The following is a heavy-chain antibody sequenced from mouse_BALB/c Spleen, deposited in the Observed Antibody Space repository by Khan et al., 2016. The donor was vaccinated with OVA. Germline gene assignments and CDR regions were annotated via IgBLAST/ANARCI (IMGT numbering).Heavy chain of an antibody. CDR2: IWGGGGT. J-gene: IGHJ4*01. CDR3: ARAYYRYDGYYAMDY. V-gene: IGHV2-6-4*01. Sequence: QVQLKESGPGLVAPSQTLSITCTVSGFSLSRYNIHWVRQPPGKGLEWLGMIWGGGGTDYNSTPKYRLSISKDNSKSHVFLKMNSLQTDDSAMYYSARAYYRYDGYYAMDYWGQGTTVTVSS. CDR1: GFSLSRYN. D-gene: IGHD2-14*01.